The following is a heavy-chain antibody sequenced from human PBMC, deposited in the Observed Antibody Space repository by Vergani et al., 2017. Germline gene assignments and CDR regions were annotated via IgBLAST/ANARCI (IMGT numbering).Heavy chain of an antibody. CDR3: ARDFVTRVTTLNYYYRGV. D-gene: IGHD1-1*01. CDR1: GFPFRSSV. CDR2: ISYDGNKK. J-gene: IGHJ6*03. V-gene: IGHV3-30*03. Sequence: QVQLVESGGGEVQPGRSLRLSCSAAGFPFRSSVVHWVRQAPGKGLEWVSVISYDGNKKNYADSVKGRFTISRDNSKNTLYLEMNALRAEDTAVYYCARDFVTRVTTLNYYYRGVWGKGTTVTVSS.